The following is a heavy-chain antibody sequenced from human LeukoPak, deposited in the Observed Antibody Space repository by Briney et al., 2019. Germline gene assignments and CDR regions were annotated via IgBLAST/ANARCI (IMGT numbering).Heavy chain of an antibody. Sequence: PSETLSLTCAVYGGSLSGHYWNWIRQPPGKGLEWIGEINHSGSTNYNPSLKSRVTISVDTSKNQFSLRLSSVTAADTAVYYCAREYYYDSNGYYYRYYYYGMDVWGQGTTVNVSS. CDR3: AREYYYDSNGYYYRYYYYGMDV. CDR2: INHSGST. CDR1: GGSLSGHY. J-gene: IGHJ6*02. D-gene: IGHD3-22*01. V-gene: IGHV4-34*01.